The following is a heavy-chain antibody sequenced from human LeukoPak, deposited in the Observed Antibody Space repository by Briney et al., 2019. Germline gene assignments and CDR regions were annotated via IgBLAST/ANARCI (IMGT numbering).Heavy chain of an antibody. Sequence: PSETLSLTCTVSGGSISSYYWSWIRQPPGKGLEWIGEINHSGSTNYNPSLKSRVTISVDTSKNQLSLKLSSVTAADTAVYYCARGRTWIQLWSPPGNWFDPWGQGTLVTVSS. CDR2: INHSGST. D-gene: IGHD5-18*01. J-gene: IGHJ5*02. CDR1: GGSISSYY. CDR3: ARGRTWIQLWSPPGNWFDP. V-gene: IGHV4-34*01.